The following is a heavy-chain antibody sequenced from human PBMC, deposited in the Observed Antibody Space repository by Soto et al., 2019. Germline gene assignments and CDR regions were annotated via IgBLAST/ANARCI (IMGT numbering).Heavy chain of an antibody. D-gene: IGHD2-21*02. CDR2: VYHNGIM. V-gene: IGHV4-38-2*02. J-gene: IGHJ4*02. Sequence: PSETLSLTCSVSGYSIRSGYYWGWVRQAPGKGLEWLGSVYHNGIMFHNPSLRSRVSMSIDTSKDQFSLKLKSVAAADTALYFCARQRTSVVTQAYFDVWGPGSLVTVSS. CDR3: ARQRTSVVTQAYFDV. CDR1: GYSIRSGYY.